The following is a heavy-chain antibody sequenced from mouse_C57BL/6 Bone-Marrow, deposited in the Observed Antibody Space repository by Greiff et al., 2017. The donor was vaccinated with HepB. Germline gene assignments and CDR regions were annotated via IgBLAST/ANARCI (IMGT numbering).Heavy chain of an antibody. CDR2: IYPGSGNT. V-gene: IGHV1-76*01. J-gene: IGHJ1*03. CDR3: AREGDWYFDV. Sequence: VKLMESGAELVRPGASVKLSCKASGYTFTDYYINWVKQRPGQGLEWIARIYPGSGNTYYNEKFKGKATLTAEKSSSTAYMQLSSLTSEDSAVYFCAREGDWYFDVWGTGTTVTVSS. CDR1: GYTFTDYY.